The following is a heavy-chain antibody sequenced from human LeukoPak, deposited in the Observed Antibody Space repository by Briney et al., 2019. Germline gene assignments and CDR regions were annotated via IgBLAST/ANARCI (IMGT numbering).Heavy chain of an antibody. CDR2: IYYSGST. D-gene: IGHD3-16*01. V-gene: IGHV4-39*07. Sequence: PSETLSLTCTVSGDSISSSSYYWGWIRQPPGKGLEWIGTIYYSGSTYYNPSLKSRVTISQDTSKNQFSLKLSSVTAADTAVYYCARDTPYLGHYWGQGTLVTVSS. CDR3: ARDTPYLGHY. CDR1: GDSISSSSYY. J-gene: IGHJ4*02.